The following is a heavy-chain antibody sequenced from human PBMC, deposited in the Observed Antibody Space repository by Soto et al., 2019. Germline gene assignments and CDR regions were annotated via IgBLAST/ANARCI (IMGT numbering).Heavy chain of an antibody. D-gene: IGHD3-22*01. J-gene: IGHJ3*02. CDR1: GYTFTSYG. V-gene: IGHV1-18*01. Sequence: ASVKVSCKASGYTFTSYGISWVRQAPGQGLEWMGWISAYNGNTNYAQKLQGRVTITRDTSASTAYMELSSLRSEDTAVYYCAREGGDYDSSGYSKDAFDIWGQGTMVTVSS. CDR2: ISAYNGNT. CDR3: AREGGDYDSSGYSKDAFDI.